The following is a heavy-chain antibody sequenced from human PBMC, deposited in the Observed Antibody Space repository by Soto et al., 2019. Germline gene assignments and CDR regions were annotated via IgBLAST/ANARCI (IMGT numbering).Heavy chain of an antibody. CDR3: ARDRYSSSFSLGY. D-gene: IGHD6-6*01. V-gene: IGHV4-59*01. Sequence: SETLSLTCTVAGGSISSYYWSWIRQPPGKGLEWIGYIYYSGSTNYNPSLKSRVTISVDTSKNQFSLKLSSVTAADTAVYYCARDRYSSSFSLGYWGQGTLVTVSS. CDR2: IYYSGST. CDR1: GGSISSYY. J-gene: IGHJ4*02.